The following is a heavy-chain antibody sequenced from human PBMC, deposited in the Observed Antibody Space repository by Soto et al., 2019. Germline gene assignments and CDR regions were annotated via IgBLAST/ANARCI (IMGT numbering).Heavy chain of an antibody. V-gene: IGHV3-43*01. CDR3: AKASRSGFYYYYYGMDV. J-gene: IGHJ6*02. Sequence: GSLRLSCAASGFTFDDYTMHWVRQAPGKGLEWVSLISWDGGSTYYADSVKGRFTISRDNSKNSLYLQMNSLRTEDTALYYCAKASRSGFYYYYYGMDVWGQGTTVTVSS. CDR2: ISWDGGST. D-gene: IGHD3-10*01. CDR1: GFTFDDYT.